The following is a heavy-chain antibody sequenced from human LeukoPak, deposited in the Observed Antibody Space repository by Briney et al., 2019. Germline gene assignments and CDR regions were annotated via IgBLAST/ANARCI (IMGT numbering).Heavy chain of an antibody. D-gene: IGHD6-19*01. CDR2: IKQDGSEK. CDR3: ARDTSYSSGWYGDAFDI. Sequence: GGSLRLSCAASGFTFSSYAMSWVRQAPGKGLEWVANIKQDGSEKYYVDSVKGRFTISRDNAKNSLYLQMNSLRAEDTAVYYCARDTSYSSGWYGDAFDIWGQGTMVTVSS. CDR1: GFTFSSYA. J-gene: IGHJ3*02. V-gene: IGHV3-7*01.